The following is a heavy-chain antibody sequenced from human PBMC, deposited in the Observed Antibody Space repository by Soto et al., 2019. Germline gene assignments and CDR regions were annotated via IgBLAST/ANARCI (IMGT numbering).Heavy chain of an antibody. J-gene: IGHJ4*02. D-gene: IGHD3-16*01. CDR3: VLRLGGAGRLYLAY. CDR1: GGSISSGGYS. Sequence: SETLSLTCAVSGGSISSGGYSWTWIRQPPGKGLEWIGYIYHSGSTYYNPSLKSRVTISVDTSKNQFSLKLSSVTAADTAVYYCVLRLGGAGRLYLAYSGRRTLVTVSS. CDR2: IYHSGST. V-gene: IGHV4-30-2*05.